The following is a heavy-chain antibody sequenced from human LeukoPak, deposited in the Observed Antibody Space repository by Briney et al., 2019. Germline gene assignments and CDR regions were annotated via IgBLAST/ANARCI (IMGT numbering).Heavy chain of an antibody. V-gene: IGHV3-43*01. CDR2: ISWDGGST. J-gene: IGHJ4*02. D-gene: IGHD2-2*01. CDR1: GSTFDDYT. CDR3: AKGSGGYCSSTSCYRAYYFDY. Sequence: GGSLRLSCAASGSTFDDYTMHWVRQAPGKGLEWVSLISWDGGSTYYADSVKGRFTISRDNSKNSLYLQMNSLRTEDTALYYCAKGSGGYCSSTSCYRAYYFDYWGQGTLVTVSS.